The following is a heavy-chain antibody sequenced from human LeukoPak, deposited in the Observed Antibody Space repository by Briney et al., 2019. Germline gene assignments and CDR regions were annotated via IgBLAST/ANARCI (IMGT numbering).Heavy chain of an antibody. CDR2: IGQDGSET. CDR3: AGQPPGDPYFDY. J-gene: IGHJ4*02. Sequence: GGSQRLPCAASGFTFGHYWMTWVRQTPGKALEWVANIGQDGSETHHVDSVKGRFTISRDNAHNSLYLQMNSLRAEDTAVYFCAGQPPGDPYFDYWGQGTLVTVSS. CDR1: GFTFGHYW. V-gene: IGHV3-7*02. D-gene: IGHD2-21*02.